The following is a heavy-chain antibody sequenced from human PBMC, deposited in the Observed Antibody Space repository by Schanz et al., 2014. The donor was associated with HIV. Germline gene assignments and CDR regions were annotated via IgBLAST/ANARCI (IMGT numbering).Heavy chain of an antibody. CDR3: AKSSGWLYAHFDY. Sequence: VQLVESGGGLVQPGGSLRVSCAASGFTFRTHGIHWVRQAPAKGLEWVAVISYDGSIKEYADSVKGRFAISRDNSKNTLYLQMHSLRAEDTAVYYCAKSSGWLYAHFDYWGQGTLVTVSS. CDR2: ISYDGSIK. J-gene: IGHJ4*02. CDR1: GFTFRTHG. V-gene: IGHV3-30*18. D-gene: IGHD3-9*01.